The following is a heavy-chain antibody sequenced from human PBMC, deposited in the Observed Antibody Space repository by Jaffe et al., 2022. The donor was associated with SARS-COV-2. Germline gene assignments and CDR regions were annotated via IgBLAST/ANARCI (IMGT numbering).Heavy chain of an antibody. CDR3: ARAPDYDILTGKGPRGYYGMDV. CDR2: ISSSSSTI. D-gene: IGHD3-9*01. Sequence: EVQLVESGGGLVQPGGSLRLSCAASGFTFSSYSMNWVRQAPGKGLEWVSYISSSSSTIYYADSVKGRFTISRDNAKNSLYLQMNSLRDEDTAVYYCARAPDYDILTGKGPRGYYGMDVWGQGTTVTVSS. CDR1: GFTFSSYS. J-gene: IGHJ6*02. V-gene: IGHV3-48*02.